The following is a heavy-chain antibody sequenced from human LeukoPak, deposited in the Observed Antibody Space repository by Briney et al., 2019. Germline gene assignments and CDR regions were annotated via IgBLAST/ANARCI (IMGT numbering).Heavy chain of an antibody. D-gene: IGHD1-26*01. Sequence: EAGGSLRLSCAASGFTFSSYWMSWVRQAPGKGLEWVANIKQDGSEKYYVDSVKGRFTISRDNAKNSLYLQMNSLRGEDTAVYYCAKDSLRERIVGSTTRGVNDYWGQGTLVTVSS. J-gene: IGHJ4*02. CDR1: GFTFSSYW. CDR2: IKQDGSEK. CDR3: AKDSLRERIVGSTTRGVNDY. V-gene: IGHV3-7*01.